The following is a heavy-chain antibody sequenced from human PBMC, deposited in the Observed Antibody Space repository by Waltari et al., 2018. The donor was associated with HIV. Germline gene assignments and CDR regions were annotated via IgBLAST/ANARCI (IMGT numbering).Heavy chain of an antibody. CDR1: GGSISSGSYY. CDR2: IYTSGST. J-gene: IGHJ3*02. Sequence: QVQLQESGPGLVKPSQTLSLTCTVSGGSISSGSYYWSWIRQPAGKGLEWIGRIYTSGSTNYNPSPKSRVTISVDTSKNQFSLKLSSVTAADTAVYYCARDVIFGVVRGAFDIWGQGTMVTVSS. D-gene: IGHD3-3*01. CDR3: ARDVIFGVVRGAFDI. V-gene: IGHV4-61*02.